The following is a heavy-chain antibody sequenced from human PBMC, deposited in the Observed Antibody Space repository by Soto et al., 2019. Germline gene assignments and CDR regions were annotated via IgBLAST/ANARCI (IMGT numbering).Heavy chain of an antibody. CDR3: ARAGQAMVDNDYYYYGMDV. V-gene: IGHV3-30-3*01. CDR1: GFTFSSYA. D-gene: IGHD5-18*01. J-gene: IGHJ6*02. Sequence: GGSLRLSCAASGFTFSSYAMHWVRQAPGKGLEWVAVISYDGSNKYYADSVKGRFTISRDNSKNTLYLQMNSLRAEDTAVYYCARAGQAMVDNDYYYYGMDVWGQGTTVTVSS. CDR2: ISYDGSNK.